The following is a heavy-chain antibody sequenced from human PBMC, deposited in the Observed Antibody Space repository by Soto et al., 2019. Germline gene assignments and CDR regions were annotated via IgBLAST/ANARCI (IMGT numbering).Heavy chain of an antibody. D-gene: IGHD2-15*01. V-gene: IGHV1-69*13. CDR3: AGDENREGYCSGGSCYWDAFDI. J-gene: IGHJ3*02. Sequence: SVKVSCKASGGTFSSYAISWVRQAPGQGLEWMGGIIPIFGTANYAQKFQGRVTITADESTSTAYMELSSLRSEDTAVYYCAGDENREGYCSGGSCYWDAFDIWGQGTMVTVSS. CDR1: GGTFSSYA. CDR2: IIPIFGTA.